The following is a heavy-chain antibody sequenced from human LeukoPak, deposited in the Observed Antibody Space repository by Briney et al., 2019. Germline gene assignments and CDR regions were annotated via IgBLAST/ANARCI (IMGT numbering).Heavy chain of an antibody. D-gene: IGHD1-1*01. V-gene: IGHV3-21*01. CDR2: ISSSSSYI. Sequence: GGSLRLSCAASGFTLSSYSMNWVRQAPGKGLEWVSFISSSSSYIYYADSLKGRFTISRDNAKNSLYLQMDSLRGEDTAVYYCARCTTGKTFGSLREIKKSREIDFWGQGTLVTVSS. J-gene: IGHJ4*02. CDR3: ARCTTGKTFGSLREIKKSREIDF. CDR1: GFTLSSYS.